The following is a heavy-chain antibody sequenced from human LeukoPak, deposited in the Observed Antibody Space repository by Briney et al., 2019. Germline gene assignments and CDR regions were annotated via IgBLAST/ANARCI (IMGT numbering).Heavy chain of an antibody. V-gene: IGHV3-23*01. Sequence: GGSLRLSCAASGFTFSSYAMSWVRQAPGKGLEWVSAISGSGGSTYYADSVKGRFTISRDNSKNTLYLQMNSLRAEDTAVYYCAKDDIVATIIGIYDYWGQGTLVTVSS. J-gene: IGHJ4*02. CDR3: AKDDIVATIIGIYDY. D-gene: IGHD5-12*01. CDR1: GFTFSSYA. CDR2: ISGSGGST.